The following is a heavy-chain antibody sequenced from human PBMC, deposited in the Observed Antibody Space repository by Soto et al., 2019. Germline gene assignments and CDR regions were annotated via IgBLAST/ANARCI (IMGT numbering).Heavy chain of an antibody. V-gene: IGHV3-74*01. D-gene: IGHD3-10*01. J-gene: IGHJ4*02. CDR3: ARGAGGLDY. Sequence: GGSLRLSCEASGFTFSGHWMHWVRQAPGEGLVWVSHITNDGSSTSYGDSVKGRFTVSRDNARNTVYLQMTSLRAEDTAVYYCARGAGGLDYWGQGTLVTVSS. CDR1: GFTFSGHW. CDR2: ITNDGSST.